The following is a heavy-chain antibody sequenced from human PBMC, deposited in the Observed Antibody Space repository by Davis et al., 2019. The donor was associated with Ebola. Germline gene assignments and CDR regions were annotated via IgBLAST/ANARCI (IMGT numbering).Heavy chain of an antibody. Sequence: ASVKVSCKASGYTFTSYGISWVRQAPGQGLEWMGWISAYNGNTNYAQKLQGRVTMTTDTSTSTAYMDLRSLKSDDTAVYYCATQEDDFDFWGQGTLVSVSS. CDR3: ATQEDDFDF. J-gene: IGHJ4*02. V-gene: IGHV1-18*01. CDR1: GYTFTSYG. CDR2: ISAYNGNT. D-gene: IGHD2-15*01.